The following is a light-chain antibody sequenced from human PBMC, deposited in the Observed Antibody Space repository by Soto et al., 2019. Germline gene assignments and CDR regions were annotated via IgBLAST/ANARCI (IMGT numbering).Light chain of an antibody. CDR3: QQYYSYPHT. V-gene: IGKV1-8*01. CDR2: AAS. CDR1: QGISSY. J-gene: IGKJ1*01. Sequence: AIRMTQSPSSFAASTGDRVTITCRASQGISSYLALYQQKPGKAPKLLIYAASTLQSGVPSRFSGSGSGTDFTLTISCLQSEDFATYYCQQYYSYPHTFGQGTKVEIK.